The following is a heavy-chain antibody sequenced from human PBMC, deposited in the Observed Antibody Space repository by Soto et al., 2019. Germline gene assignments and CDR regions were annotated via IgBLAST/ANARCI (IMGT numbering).Heavy chain of an antibody. J-gene: IGHJ6*01. CDR3: TRHSPPPRTSRWYSVSYYHGMDV. CDR1: GVTVSSYI. CDR2: ISSSSSTI. V-gene: IGHV3-48*01. Sequence: WCSLALSWASSGVTVSSYIMDLVRQAPRKGLEWVSYISSSSSTIYYAYSGKGRFTISRDHAKTSLSLQMTSLKTEDTDVYYCTRHSPPPRTSRWYSVSYYHGMDVWGEGTTVTVSS. D-gene: IGHD6-13*01.